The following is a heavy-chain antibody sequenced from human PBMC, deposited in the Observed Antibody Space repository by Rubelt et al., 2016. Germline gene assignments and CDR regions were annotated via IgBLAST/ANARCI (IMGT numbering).Heavy chain of an antibody. CDR3: TRDVGSWTDFDS. CDR1: GFTFSIST. D-gene: IGHD6-13*01. V-gene: IGHV3-30*04. CDR2: ISHDGRKK. Sequence: QVQLVESGGGVVQPGTSLRLSCVVSGFTFSISTMHWVRQAPGKGLEWVAVISHDGRKKYYADSVKGLFTISRDNSKNTLDLQMNSLRAEDTAVYYCTRDVGSWTDFDSWGRGTLVTVSA. J-gene: IGHJ4*02.